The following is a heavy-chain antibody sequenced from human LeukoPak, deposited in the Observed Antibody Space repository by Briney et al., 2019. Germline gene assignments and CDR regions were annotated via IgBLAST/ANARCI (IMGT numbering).Heavy chain of an antibody. J-gene: IGHJ4*02. CDR2: INPNSGGT. CDR1: GYTFTGYY. V-gene: IGHV1-2*04. Sequence: GASVKVSCKASGYTFTGYYMHWVRQAPGQGLEWMGWINPNSGGTNYAQKFQGWVTMTRDTSISTAYMELSRLRSDDTAVYYCARAIGYCSGGSCWYYFDYWGQGTLVTVSS. CDR3: ARAIGYCSGGSCWYYFDY. D-gene: IGHD2-15*01.